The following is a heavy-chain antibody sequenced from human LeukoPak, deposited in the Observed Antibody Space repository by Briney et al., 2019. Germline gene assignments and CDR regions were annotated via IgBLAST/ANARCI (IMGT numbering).Heavy chain of an antibody. D-gene: IGHD3-22*01. CDR1: GYTFTIYY. CDR3: AREGSGYPY. J-gene: IGHJ4*02. V-gene: IGHV1-2*02. Sequence: ASVTVSCKASGYTFTIYYMHWVRQAPGQGLEWMGWINPNSGATNYAQKFQGRVTMTRDTSISTAYMEVSRLRSDDTAVFYCAREGSGYPYWGQGTLVTVSS. CDR2: INPNSGAT.